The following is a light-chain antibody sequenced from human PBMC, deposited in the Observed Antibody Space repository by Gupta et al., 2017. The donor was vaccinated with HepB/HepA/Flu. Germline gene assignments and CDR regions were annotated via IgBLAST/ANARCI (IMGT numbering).Light chain of an antibody. J-gene: IGKJ1*01. Sequence: VVMTQSPLSLPVTPGEPASISCKSSQSLVHTNGYNYLDWYLQRPGQSPQLLIYFGSNRAPGVPDRFSGSASGTDFILKISRVEAEDVGTYYCMQALQGPTFGQGTKVEIK. V-gene: IGKV2-28*01. CDR2: FGS. CDR3: MQALQGPT. CDR1: QSLVHTNGYNY.